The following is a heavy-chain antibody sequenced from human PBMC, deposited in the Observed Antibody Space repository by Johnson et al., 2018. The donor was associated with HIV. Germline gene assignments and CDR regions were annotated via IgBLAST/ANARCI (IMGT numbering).Heavy chain of an antibody. Sequence: QVQLVESGGGVVQPGGSLRLSCAASGFTFSSYGMHWVRQAPGKGLEWVAFIRYDGSNKYYADSVKGRFTISRDNYKNTLYLQMNSLRAEDTAVYYCAREHRYYYDSSGYYRGDAFDIWGQGTMVTVSS. CDR1: GFTFSSYG. J-gene: IGHJ3*02. CDR3: AREHRYYYDSSGYYRGDAFDI. V-gene: IGHV3-30*02. D-gene: IGHD3-22*01. CDR2: IRYDGSNK.